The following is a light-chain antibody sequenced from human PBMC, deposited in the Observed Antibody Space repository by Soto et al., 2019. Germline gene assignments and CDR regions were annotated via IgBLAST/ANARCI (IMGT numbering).Light chain of an antibody. J-gene: IGKJ1*01. Sequence: DIQMTQSPSSLSASVGDRVTITCRARQSISRHLNWYQQKPGKAPKVLIYAASSLQSGVPSRFSGSGSGTDFTLTISSLQPEDFAAYYCQQSYGTPPTFGQGTKVGVK. CDR2: AAS. CDR3: QQSYGTPPT. V-gene: IGKV1-39*01. CDR1: QSISRH.